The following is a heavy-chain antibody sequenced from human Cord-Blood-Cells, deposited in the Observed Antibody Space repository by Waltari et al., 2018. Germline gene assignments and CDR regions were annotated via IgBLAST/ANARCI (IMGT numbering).Heavy chain of an antibody. CDR3: AGDKTEGARPDWFEP. D-gene: IGHD1-26*01. J-gene: IGHJ5*02. Sequence: QVQLVQSGAEVKKPGYSVKVSCKASGGTFSSYAISWVRQAPGQGLEWMGRIIPILGIANAAQKSEGRVTITAKHPTCTAYMELSSLRGEDTAVYYCAGDKTEGARPDWFEPWGQGTLVSVSS. CDR1: GGTFSSYA. V-gene: IGHV1-69*09. CDR2: IIPILGIA.